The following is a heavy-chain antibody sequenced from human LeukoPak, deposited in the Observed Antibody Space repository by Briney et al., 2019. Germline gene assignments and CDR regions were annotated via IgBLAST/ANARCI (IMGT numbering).Heavy chain of an antibody. J-gene: IGHJ4*02. CDR3: AKTSDQLLYSKFDF. CDR1: GFTFSFYG. Sequence: GEPLRLSCATSGFTFSFYGMHWVRQAPRKGLEWVAFIQYDGSYKFYADSVQGRFSISRDNSKSTLFLQMNSLRPDDTALYYCAKTSDQLLYSKFDFGGQGTLVTVSS. D-gene: IGHD2-2*02. V-gene: IGHV3-30*02. CDR2: IQYDGSYK.